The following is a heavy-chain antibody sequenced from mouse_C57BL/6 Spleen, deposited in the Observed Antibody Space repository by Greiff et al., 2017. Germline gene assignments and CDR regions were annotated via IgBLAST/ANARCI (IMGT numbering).Heavy chain of an antibody. Sequence: QVHVKQPGAELVKPGASVKLSCKASGYTFTSYWMQWVKQRPGQGLEWIGEIDPSDSYTNYKQKFKGKATLTVDTSSSTAYMQLSSLTSEDSAVYYCARRVGQAWFAYWGQGTLVTVSA. V-gene: IGHV1-50*01. CDR1: GYTFTSYW. J-gene: IGHJ3*01. CDR3: ARRVGQAWFAY. CDR2: IDPSDSYT. D-gene: IGHD3-3*01.